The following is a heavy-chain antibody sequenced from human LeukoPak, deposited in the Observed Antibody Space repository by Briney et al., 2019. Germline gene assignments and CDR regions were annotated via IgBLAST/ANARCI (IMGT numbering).Heavy chain of an antibody. CDR2: INHSGSA. CDR1: GGYFSGYY. J-gene: IGHJ4*02. D-gene: IGHD5-24*01. V-gene: IGHV4-34*01. CDR3: ARLQRC. Sequence: SETLSLTCAVYGGYFSGYYWSWIRQPPGKGLEWIGEINHSGSANYNPSLKSRVTISVDTSKNQFSLTLSSVTAADQAGYYCARLQRCWGQGTLVTVSS.